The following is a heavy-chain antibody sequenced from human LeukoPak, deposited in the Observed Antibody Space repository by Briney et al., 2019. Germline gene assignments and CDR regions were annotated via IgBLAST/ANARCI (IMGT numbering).Heavy chain of an antibody. CDR3: ARGPPDSQWLVWYYFDY. J-gene: IGHJ4*02. CDR1: GGSISNHY. V-gene: IGHV4-59*11. D-gene: IGHD6-19*01. CDR2: ISYSGST. Sequence: SETLSLTCAVSGGSISNHYLSWIRQPPGKGLEWIGYISYSGSTKYNPALKGRVTISVDTSKNQFSLILSSVIAADTAFYYCARGPPDSQWLVWYYFDYWGQGTLVTVSS.